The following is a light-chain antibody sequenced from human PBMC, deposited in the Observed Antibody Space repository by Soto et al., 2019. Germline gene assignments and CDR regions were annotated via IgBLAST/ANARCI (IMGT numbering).Light chain of an antibody. CDR1: SSNIGTNY. V-gene: IGLV1-51*01. CDR3: GTWDSSLSAVV. J-gene: IGLJ2*01. CDR2: DNN. Sequence: QSALPQPPSVSAAPGQTVTLSCSGSSSNIGTNYVSWYQQLPGTAPKLLIYDNNKRPSGIPDRFSGSKSGTSATLGITGLQTGDEADYYGGTWDSSLSAVVVGGGTKLTVL.